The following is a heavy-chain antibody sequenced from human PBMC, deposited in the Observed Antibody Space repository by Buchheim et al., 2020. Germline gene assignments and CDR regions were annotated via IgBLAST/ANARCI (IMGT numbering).Heavy chain of an antibody. Sequence: QVQLVQSGAEVKKPGASVKVSCKASGYTFIAYALNWVRQAPGQRLEWMGWINADNGNTKYSEKFQGRVTITRDTPATTVYMELRSLTSEDTAVYYCARSAIYDTSGYYFGSWGQGTL. CDR3: ARSAIYDTSGYYFGS. V-gene: IGHV1-3*01. CDR2: INADNGNT. J-gene: IGHJ5*01. CDR1: GYTFIAYA. D-gene: IGHD3-22*01.